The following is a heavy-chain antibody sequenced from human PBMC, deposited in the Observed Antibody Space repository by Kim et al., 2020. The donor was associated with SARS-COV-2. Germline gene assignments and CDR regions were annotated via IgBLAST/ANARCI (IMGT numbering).Heavy chain of an antibody. Sequence: SETLSLTCTVSGGSISSSSYYWGWIRQPPGKGLEWIGSIYYSGSTYYNPSLKSRVTISVDTSKNQFSLKLSSVTAADTAVYYCAVLWFGELWFDYWGQGTLVTVSS. D-gene: IGHD3-10*01. V-gene: IGHV4-39*01. CDR2: IYYSGST. CDR3: AVLWFGELWFDY. J-gene: IGHJ4*02. CDR1: GGSISSSSYY.